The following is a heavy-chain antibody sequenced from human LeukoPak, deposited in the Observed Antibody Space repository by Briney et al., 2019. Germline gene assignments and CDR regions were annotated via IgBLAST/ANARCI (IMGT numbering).Heavy chain of an antibody. J-gene: IGHJ6*03. Sequence: PSETLSLTCTVSGYSISSGYYWGWIRQPPGKGLEWIGSIYHSGSTYCNPSLKSRVTISVDTSKNQFSLKLSSVTAADTAVYYCARVSGYPYYYYYYYMDVWGKGTTVTVSS. CDR2: IYHSGST. D-gene: IGHD3-22*01. V-gene: IGHV4-38-2*02. CDR1: GYSISSGYY. CDR3: ARVSGYPYYYYYYYMDV.